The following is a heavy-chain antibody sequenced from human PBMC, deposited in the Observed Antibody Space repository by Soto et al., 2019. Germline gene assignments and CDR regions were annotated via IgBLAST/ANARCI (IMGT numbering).Heavy chain of an antibody. CDR2: IYYSGNT. J-gene: IGHJ6*02. CDR3: ARLPQEYNYYGMDV. Sequence: LETLSLTCTVSGGSIVTSSYYWVWIRQPPGKGLEWLGHIYYSGNTYYHPSLKSRVTISVDTSRNQFSLRLSSVTAADTAVYYCARLPQEYNYYGMDVWGQGTTVTVSS. D-gene: IGHD1-1*01. V-gene: IGHV4-39*01. CDR1: GGSIVTSSYY.